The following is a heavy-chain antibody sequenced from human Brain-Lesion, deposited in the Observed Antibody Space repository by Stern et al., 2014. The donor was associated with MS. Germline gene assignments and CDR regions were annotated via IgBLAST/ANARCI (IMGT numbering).Heavy chain of an antibody. CDR1: GYIFTGYY. V-gene: IGHV1-2*02. CDR3: ARDQRGITIFGVVTDYYYLGMDV. Sequence: VQLVESGAEVKKPGASVKVSCKTSGYIFTGYYIHWVRQAPGQGLEWMAWIHPNTGGTKYAQKLQGRVTMSRDTSIRTAYVELSSLTSDDTAVYYCARDQRGITIFGVVTDYYYLGMDVWGQGTTVTVSS. D-gene: IGHD3-3*01. CDR2: IHPNTGGT. J-gene: IGHJ6*02.